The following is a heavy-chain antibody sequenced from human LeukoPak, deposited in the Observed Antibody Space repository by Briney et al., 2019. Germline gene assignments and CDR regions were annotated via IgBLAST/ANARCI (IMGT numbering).Heavy chain of an antibody. CDR3: ARGPMIQSPFDY. V-gene: IGHV1-18*01. Sequence: AWVTVSCKTTGYSFVRYSITWVRQAPGQGLEWMGWISAYNGNTNYAQRVQGRVTMTTDTSTSTAYMELRSLRSDDTAVYYCARGPMIQSPFDYWGQGTLVTVSS. CDR2: ISAYNGNT. CDR1: GYSFVRYS. D-gene: IGHD3-16*01. J-gene: IGHJ4*02.